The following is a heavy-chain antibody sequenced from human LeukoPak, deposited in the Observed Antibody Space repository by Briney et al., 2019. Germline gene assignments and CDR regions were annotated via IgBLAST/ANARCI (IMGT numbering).Heavy chain of an antibody. D-gene: IGHD3-10*01. CDR1: GYTFTSYD. Sequence: GASVKVSCKASGYTFTSYDINWVRQATGQGPEWMGWMNPNSGNTGYAQKFQGRVTMTRNTSISTAYMELSSLRSEDTAVYYCARTIRITMVRGVPPLYYFDYWGQGTLVTVSS. CDR2: MNPNSGNT. J-gene: IGHJ4*02. CDR3: ARTIRITMVRGVPPLYYFDY. V-gene: IGHV1-8*01.